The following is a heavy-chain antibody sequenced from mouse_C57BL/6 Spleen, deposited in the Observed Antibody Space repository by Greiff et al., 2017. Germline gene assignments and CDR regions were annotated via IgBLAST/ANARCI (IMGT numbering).Heavy chain of an antibody. CDR1: GYAFSSSW. V-gene: IGHV1-82*01. Sequence: VQLQQSGPELVKPGASVKISCKASGYAFSSSWMNWVKQRPGKGLEWIGRIYPGDGDTNYNGKFKGKATLTADKSSSTAYMQLSSLTSEDSAVYFCAREYGNPWFAYWGQGTLVTVSA. J-gene: IGHJ3*01. D-gene: IGHD2-10*02. CDR2: IYPGDGDT. CDR3: AREYGNPWFAY.